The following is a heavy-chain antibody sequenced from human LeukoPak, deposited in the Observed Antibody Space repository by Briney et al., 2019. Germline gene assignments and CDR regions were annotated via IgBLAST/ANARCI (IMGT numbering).Heavy chain of an antibody. CDR3: ARGLRYFDWAPHDAFDI. CDR1: GYTFTGYY. V-gene: IGHV1-2*02. CDR2: INPNNGDT. J-gene: IGHJ3*02. Sequence: GASVKVSCKASGYTFTGYYMHWVRQAPGQGLEWVGWINPNNGDTKYAQKFQGRVTMTRDTSISTAYMELNSLKSDDTAVYYCARGLRYFDWAPHDAFDIWGQGTMVTVSS. D-gene: IGHD3-9*01.